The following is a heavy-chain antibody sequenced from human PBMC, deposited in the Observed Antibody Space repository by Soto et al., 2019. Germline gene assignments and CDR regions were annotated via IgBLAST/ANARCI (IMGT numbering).Heavy chain of an antibody. D-gene: IGHD4-17*01. Sequence: PGESLKISCKGSGYSFSKYYIGWVRQMPGKDLEWMAIIYPDDSDTRYSPSFQGHVTISADKSISTAYLQWSSLEASDTAMYYCAAGVVKNNYGGKYDSWGQGSLVTVSS. J-gene: IGHJ5*01. V-gene: IGHV5-51*01. CDR2: IYPDDSDT. CDR1: GYSFSKYY. CDR3: AAGVVKNNYGGKYDS.